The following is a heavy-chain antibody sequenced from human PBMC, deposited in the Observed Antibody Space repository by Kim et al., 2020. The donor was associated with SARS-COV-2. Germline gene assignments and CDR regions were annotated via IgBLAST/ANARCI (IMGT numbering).Heavy chain of an antibody. CDR3: ARGPAVAEYYFDY. J-gene: IGHJ4*02. V-gene: IGHV3-43*01. Sequence: YADSVKGRFTISRDNSKNSLYLQMNSLRTEDTALYYCARGPAVAEYYFDYWGQGTLVTVSS. D-gene: IGHD6-19*01.